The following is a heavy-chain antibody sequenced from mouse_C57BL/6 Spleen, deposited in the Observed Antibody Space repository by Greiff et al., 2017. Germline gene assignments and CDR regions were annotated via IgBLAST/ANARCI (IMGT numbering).Heavy chain of an antibody. Sequence: QVQLKESGPELVKPGASVKLSCKASGYTFTSYDINWVKQRPGQGLEWIGWIYPRDGSTKYNEKFKGKATLTVDTSSSTAYMELHSLTSEDSAVYFCARPGTWYYFDYWGQGTTLTVSS. CDR2: IYPRDGST. J-gene: IGHJ2*01. CDR1: GYTFTSYD. CDR3: ARPGTWYYFDY. V-gene: IGHV1-85*01. D-gene: IGHD4-1*01.